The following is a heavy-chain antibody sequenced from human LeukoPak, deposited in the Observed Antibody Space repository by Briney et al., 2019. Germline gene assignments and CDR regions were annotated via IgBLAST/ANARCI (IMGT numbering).Heavy chain of an antibody. CDR3: ARDTHYYGSGSPAIDL. V-gene: IGHV3-11*04. Sequence: GGSLRLSCAASGFTFSDYYMSWIRQAPGKGLEWVSYISSSGSPIYYADSVKGRFTISRDNAKNSLYLQLNSLRAEDTALYYCARDTHYYGSGSPAIDLWGRGTMVTVSS. J-gene: IGHJ3*01. D-gene: IGHD3-10*01. CDR2: ISSSGSPI. CDR1: GFTFSDYY.